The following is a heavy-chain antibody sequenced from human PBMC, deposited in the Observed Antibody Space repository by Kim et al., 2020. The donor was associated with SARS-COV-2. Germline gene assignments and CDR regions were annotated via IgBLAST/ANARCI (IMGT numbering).Heavy chain of an antibody. J-gene: IGHJ4*02. Sequence: GGSLRLSCAASGFTFSSYAMSWVRQAPGKGLEWVSAISGSGGSTYYADSVKGRFTISRDNSKNTLYLQMNSLRAEDTAVYYCASGSGSYFRAPQRRWGQGTLVTVSS. CDR2: ISGSGGST. V-gene: IGHV3-23*01. CDR3: ASGSGSYFRAPQRR. D-gene: IGHD3-10*01. CDR1: GFTFSSYA.